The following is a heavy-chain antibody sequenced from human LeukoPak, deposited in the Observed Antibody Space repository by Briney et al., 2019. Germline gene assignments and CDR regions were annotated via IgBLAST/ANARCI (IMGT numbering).Heavy chain of an antibody. D-gene: IGHD6-19*01. CDR2: INHSGST. CDR1: GGSFSGYY. V-gene: IGHV4-34*01. J-gene: IGHJ6*02. CDR3: ARLRMEAVADADRVNYYYYYGMDV. Sequence: SETLSLTCAVYGGSFSGYYWSWIRQPPGRGLEWIGEINHSGSTNYNPSLKSRVTISVDTSKNQFSLRLSSVTAADTAVYYCARLRMEAVADADRVNYYYYYGMDVWGQGTTVTVSS.